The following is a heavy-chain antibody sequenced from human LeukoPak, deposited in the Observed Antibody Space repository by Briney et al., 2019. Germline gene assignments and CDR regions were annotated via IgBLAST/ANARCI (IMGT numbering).Heavy chain of an antibody. J-gene: IGHJ4*02. CDR3: AKDYRGDMITFGGVIDPY. Sequence: GGSLRLSCAASGFTFSSYAMSWVRQAPGKGLERVSAISGSGGSTYYADSVKGRFTISRDNSKNTLYLQMNSLRAEDTAVYYCAKDYRGDMITFGGVIDPYWGQGTLVTVSS. CDR2: ISGSGGST. D-gene: IGHD3-16*02. CDR1: GFTFSSYA. V-gene: IGHV3-23*01.